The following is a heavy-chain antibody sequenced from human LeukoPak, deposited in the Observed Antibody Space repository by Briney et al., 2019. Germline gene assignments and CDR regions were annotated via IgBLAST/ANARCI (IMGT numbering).Heavy chain of an antibody. Sequence: PSGTLSLTCAVSGGSISSSNWWSWVRQPPGKGLEWIGEIYHSGSTNYNPSLKSRVTISVDKSKNQFSLKLSPVTAADTAVYYCATQGGVTTYGSNYWGQGTLVTVSS. V-gene: IGHV4-4*02. CDR3: ATQGGVTTYGSNY. J-gene: IGHJ4*02. D-gene: IGHD4-17*01. CDR2: IYHSGST. CDR1: GGSISSSNW.